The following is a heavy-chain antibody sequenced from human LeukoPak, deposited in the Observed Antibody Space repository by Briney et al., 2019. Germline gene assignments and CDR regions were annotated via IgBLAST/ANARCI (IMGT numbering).Heavy chain of an antibody. Sequence: GGSLRLSCAASGFTFSIYAMHWVRQAPGKGLEWVAVISYDGSDKYYADSVKGRFTISRDNSKNTLYLQMNSLRAEDTAVYYCAKEAGNDAFDIWGQGTMVTVSS. CDR2: ISYDGSDK. J-gene: IGHJ3*02. CDR3: AKEAGNDAFDI. CDR1: GFTFSIYA. V-gene: IGHV3-30*04. D-gene: IGHD6-19*01.